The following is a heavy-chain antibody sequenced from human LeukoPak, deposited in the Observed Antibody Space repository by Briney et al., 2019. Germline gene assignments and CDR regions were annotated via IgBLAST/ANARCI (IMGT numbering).Heavy chain of an antibody. V-gene: IGHV1-3*01. CDR3: ASSNGSGSYHPNYYYYYGMDV. Sequence: GASVKVSCKACGYTLTSYAMHWARQATGQRLEWMGWINAGIGNTKYSQKFQGRVTITRDTSASTAYVELSSLRSEDTAVYYCASSNGSGSYHPNYYYYYGMDVWGQGTTVTVSS. CDR2: INAGIGNT. J-gene: IGHJ6*02. D-gene: IGHD3-10*01. CDR1: GYTLTSYA.